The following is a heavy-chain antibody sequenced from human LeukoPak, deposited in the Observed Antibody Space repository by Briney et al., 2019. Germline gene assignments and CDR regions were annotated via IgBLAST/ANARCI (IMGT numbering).Heavy chain of an antibody. CDR3: ARSEPGGGILTVSPNDY. Sequence: PGGSLRLSCAASGFTLITYWMTWVRQAPGKGLEWVANINQDGSEKYYVGSVKGRFTISRDNANNSLYLQMNSLRAEDTAVYYCARSEPGGGILTVSPNDYWGQGTLVTVSS. J-gene: IGHJ4*02. D-gene: IGHD3-9*01. CDR2: INQDGSEK. CDR1: GFTLITYW. V-gene: IGHV3-7*01.